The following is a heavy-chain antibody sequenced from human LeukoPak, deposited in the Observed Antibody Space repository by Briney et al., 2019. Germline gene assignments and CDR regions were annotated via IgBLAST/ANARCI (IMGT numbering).Heavy chain of an antibody. V-gene: IGHV3-23*01. D-gene: IGHD2-15*01. J-gene: IGHJ6*02. CDR3: AKDPGVAALYYYYGMDV. CDR1: GFTFSSYA. Sequence: QPGGSLRLSCAASGFTFSSYAMSWVRQATGQGLEWVSAISGSGGSTYYADSVKGRFTISRDNSKNTLYLQMNSLRAEDTAVYYCAKDPGVAALYYYYGMDVWGQGTTVTVSS. CDR2: ISGSGGST.